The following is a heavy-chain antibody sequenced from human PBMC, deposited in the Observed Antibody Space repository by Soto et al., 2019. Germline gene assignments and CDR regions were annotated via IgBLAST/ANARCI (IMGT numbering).Heavy chain of an antibody. D-gene: IGHD3-16*01. CDR3: VKAEGYWVSAWSRS. J-gene: IGHJ5*02. CDR1: GFPFSISW. V-gene: IGHV3-74*01. CDR2: ITSDGSKT. Sequence: PGGSLRLSCAASGFPFSISWMHWVRQVPGKGLEWVSRITSDGSKTIYADSVKGRFTISRDNSKNTLFVQMNNLRVEDTAVYFCVKAEGYWVSAWSRSWGQGTRVTVSS.